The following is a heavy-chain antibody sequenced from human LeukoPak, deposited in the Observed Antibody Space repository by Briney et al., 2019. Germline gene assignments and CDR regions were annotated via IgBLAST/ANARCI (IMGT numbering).Heavy chain of an antibody. D-gene: IGHD1-26*01. V-gene: IGHV3-21*01. J-gene: IGHJ4*02. Sequence: PGGSLRLSCAASGFTFSSYSMNWVRQAPGKGLEWVSSISSSSYIYYADSVKGRFTISRDNAKNSLYLQMNSLGAEDAAVYYCARDPGGGIVGATFRSLNYWGQGTLVTVSS. CDR3: ARDPGGGIVGATFRSLNY. CDR1: GFTFSSYS. CDR2: ISSSSYI.